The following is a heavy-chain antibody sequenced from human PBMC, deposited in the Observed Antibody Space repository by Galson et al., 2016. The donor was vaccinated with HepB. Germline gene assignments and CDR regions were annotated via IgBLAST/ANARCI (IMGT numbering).Heavy chain of an antibody. CDR3: ADAGTTHYFYYYYDRDV. D-gene: IGHD1-14*01. CDR2: ISGSGSST. J-gene: IGHJ6*02. Sequence: SLRLSCAASGFPFRNYGMSWVRQAPGKGLQWVAAISGSGSSTYYADSVKGRFTISRDNSKNTLYLQMNSLRVEDTAIYYCADAGTTHYFYYYYDRDVWGQGTTVTVSS. CDR1: GFPFRNYG. V-gene: IGHV3-23*01.